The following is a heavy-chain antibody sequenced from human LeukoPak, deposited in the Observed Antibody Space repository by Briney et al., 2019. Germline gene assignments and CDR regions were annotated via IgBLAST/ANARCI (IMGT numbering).Heavy chain of an antibody. J-gene: IGHJ6*03. V-gene: IGHV3-30*02. CDR2: IQYDGSNE. CDR3: GKDRCSNGIGCYYYYMDV. Sequence: GSLRLSCAASGFTFSSYGMHWVRQAPGKGLEWVAYIQYDGSNEQYADSVKGRFSISRDSSKNILYLQMNGLRAEDTAVYYYGKDRCSNGIGCYYYYMDVWGKGTTVTISS. D-gene: IGHD2-8*01. CDR1: GFTFSSYG.